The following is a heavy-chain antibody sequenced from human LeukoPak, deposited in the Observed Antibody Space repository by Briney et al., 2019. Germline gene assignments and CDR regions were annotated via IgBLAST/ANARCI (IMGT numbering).Heavy chain of an antibody. V-gene: IGHV3-23*01. J-gene: IGHJ4*02. Sequence: GGSLRLSCAASGFVFSYYAMSWVRQAPGKGLEWVSGISGSGGTTYYADSVKGRFTISRDSSKNTVYLQMNSLRAEDTAVYYCAKVDYNNNWFYVHHWGQGALVTVSS. CDR3: AKVDYNNNWFYVHH. D-gene: IGHD1-1*01. CDR2: ISGSGGTT. CDR1: GFVFSYYA.